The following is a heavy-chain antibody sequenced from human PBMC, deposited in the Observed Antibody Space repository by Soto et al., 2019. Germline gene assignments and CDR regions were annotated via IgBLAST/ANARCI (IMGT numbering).Heavy chain of an antibody. J-gene: IGHJ5*02. Sequence: SETLSLTCTVSGGSVSSGDYCWNWIRQHPGKGLEWIGYICYSGTTYHNPSLKSRVTISVDTSKNQFSLKLSSVTAADTAVYYCAREGYCSGGSCYRNWFDPWGQGTLVTVSS. CDR2: ICYSGTT. V-gene: IGHV4-61*08. D-gene: IGHD2-15*01. CDR3: AREGYCSGGSCYRNWFDP. CDR1: GGSVSSGDYC.